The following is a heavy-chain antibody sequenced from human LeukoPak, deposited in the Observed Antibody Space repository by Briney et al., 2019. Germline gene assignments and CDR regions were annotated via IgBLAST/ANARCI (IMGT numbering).Heavy chain of an antibody. CDR3: ARAGDTDAFDI. V-gene: IGHV3-9*01. D-gene: IGHD2-21*02. CDR1: GFTFDDYA. J-gene: IGHJ3*02. Sequence: GGSLRLSCAASGFTFDDYAMHWVRQAPGKGLEWVSGISWNSGSIGYADSVKGRFTISRDNAKNSLYLQMNSLRAEDTAVYYCARAGDTDAFDIWGQGTMVTVSS. CDR2: ISWNSGSI.